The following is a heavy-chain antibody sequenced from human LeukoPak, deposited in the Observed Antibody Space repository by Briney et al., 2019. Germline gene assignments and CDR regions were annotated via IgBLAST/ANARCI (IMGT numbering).Heavy chain of an antibody. CDR3: AKGVGYCSGGSCQQFDY. D-gene: IGHD2-15*01. CDR2: IYSGGST. Sequence: QSGGSLRLSCAASGFTVSSNYMSWVRQAPGKGLEWVSVIYSGGSTYYADSVKGRFTISRDNSKNTLYLQMNSLRAEDTAVYYCAKGVGYCSGGSCQQFDYWGQGTLVTVSS. V-gene: IGHV3-53*01. J-gene: IGHJ4*02. CDR1: GFTVSSNY.